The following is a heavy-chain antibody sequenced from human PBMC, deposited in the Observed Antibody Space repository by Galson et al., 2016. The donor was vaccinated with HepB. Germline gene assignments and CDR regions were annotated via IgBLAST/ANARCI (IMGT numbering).Heavy chain of an antibody. D-gene: IGHD2-2*01. V-gene: IGHV1-69*01. CDR3: ARDGGGSGTSDFDY. CDR2: IIPILGTP. Sequence: SCKAPGGTFSTYAFNWVRQAPGQGLEWMGGIIPILGTPNYAQNFQGRVTITADESTSTAYMELSSLRSEDTAVCYCARDGGGSGTSDFDYWGQGTLVTVSS. CDR1: GGTFSTYA. J-gene: IGHJ4*02.